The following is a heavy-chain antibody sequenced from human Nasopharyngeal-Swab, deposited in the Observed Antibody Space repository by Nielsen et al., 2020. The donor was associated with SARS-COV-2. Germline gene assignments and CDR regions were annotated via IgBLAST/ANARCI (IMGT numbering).Heavy chain of an antibody. CDR1: GGSFSGYY. V-gene: IGHV4-34*01. Sequence: GSLRLSCAVYGGSFSGYYWSWIRQPPGKGLEWIGEINHSGSTNYNPSLKSRVTISVDTSKNQFSLKLSSVTAADTAVYYCARGPTYRLWGQGTLVTASS. CDR2: INHSGST. CDR3: ARGPTYRL. D-gene: IGHD2/OR15-2a*01. J-gene: IGHJ4*02.